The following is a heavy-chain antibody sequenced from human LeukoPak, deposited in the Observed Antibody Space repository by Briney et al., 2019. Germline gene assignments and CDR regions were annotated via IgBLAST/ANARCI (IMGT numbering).Heavy chain of an antibody. CDR3: ARWGHTSRRGTQYDFDS. CDR2: ISQGGNQK. Sequence: GGSLRLSCAASGFTFSVFWMSWVRQAPGKGLEWLAHISQGGNQKYYTDSVKGQFTMSRDTAKNSLYLNMYSLGAEARAAYDSARWGHTSRRGTQYDFDSWGQKTLVTVSS. D-gene: IGHD2-2*01. V-gene: IGHV3-7*01. J-gene: IGHJ4*02. CDR1: GFTFSVFW.